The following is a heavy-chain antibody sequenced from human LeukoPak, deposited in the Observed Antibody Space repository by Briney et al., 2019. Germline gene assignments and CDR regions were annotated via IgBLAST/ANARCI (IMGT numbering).Heavy chain of an antibody. CDR1: GGTFRSYA. CDR2: IIPIFGTA. J-gene: IGHJ5*02. V-gene: IGHV1-69*05. Sequence: SVKVSCKASGGTFRSYAISWARQAPGQGLEWMGRIIPIFGTANYAQKFQGRVTITTDESTSTAYMELSSLRSEDTAVYYCARDYGDYGNWFDPWGQGTLVTVSS. CDR3: ARDYGDYGNWFDP. D-gene: IGHD4-17*01.